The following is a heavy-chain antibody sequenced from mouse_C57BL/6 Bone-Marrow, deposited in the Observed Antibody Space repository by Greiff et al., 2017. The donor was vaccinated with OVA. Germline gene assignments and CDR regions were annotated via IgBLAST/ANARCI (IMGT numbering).Heavy chain of an antibody. CDR3: VRDYYYGSSHWYFDV. D-gene: IGHD1-1*01. Sequence: EVHLVESGGGLVQPKGSLKLSCAASGFSFNTYAMNWVRQAPGKGLEWVARIRSKSNNYATYYADSVKDRFTISRDDSESMLYLQMNNLKTEDTAMYYCVRDYYYGSSHWYFDVWGTGTTVTVSS. J-gene: IGHJ1*03. CDR2: IRSKSNNYAT. V-gene: IGHV10-1*01. CDR1: GFSFNTYA.